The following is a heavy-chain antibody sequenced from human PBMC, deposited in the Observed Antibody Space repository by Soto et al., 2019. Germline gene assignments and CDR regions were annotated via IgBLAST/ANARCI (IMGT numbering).Heavy chain of an antibody. V-gene: IGHV4-34*01. CDR1: GGSFSGYY. CDR2: INHSGST. CDR3: ARGRDPGQEDIVVVVVATEAFDI. D-gene: IGHD2-15*01. J-gene: IGHJ3*02. Sequence: SETLSLTCSVYGGSFSGYYWSWIRQPPGKGLEWIGEINHSGSTNYNPSPKSRVTISVDTSKNQFSLKLSSVTAADTAVYYCARGRDPGQEDIVVVVVATEAFDIWGQGTMVTVSS.